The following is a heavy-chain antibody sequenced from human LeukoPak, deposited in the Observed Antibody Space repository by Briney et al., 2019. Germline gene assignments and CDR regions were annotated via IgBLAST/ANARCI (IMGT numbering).Heavy chain of an antibody. D-gene: IGHD5-24*01. V-gene: IGHV4-59*01. Sequence: PSETLSLTCTVSGGSISSYYWSWIRQPPGKGLEWIGYIYYSGSTNYNPSLKSRVTISVDTSKNQFSLKLSSVTAADTAVYYCARVAGKRWQQPFDYWGQGTLVAVSS. CDR1: GGSISSYY. J-gene: IGHJ4*02. CDR3: ARVAGKRWQQPFDY. CDR2: IYYSGST.